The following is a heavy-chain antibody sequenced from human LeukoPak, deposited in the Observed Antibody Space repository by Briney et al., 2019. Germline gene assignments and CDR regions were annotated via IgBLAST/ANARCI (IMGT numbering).Heavy chain of an antibody. D-gene: IGHD5-12*01. CDR3: VRQSDYDYGAPYFVY. CDR2: IYFSART. V-gene: IGHV4-59*08. CDR1: GGSISGFF. Sequence: SETLSLTRTVSGGSISGFFWSWIRQPPGKGLELIGYIYFSARTNYNPSLKRRVTISLGTYKNQFSLKLSSVTAADTAVYDCVRQSDYDYGAPYFVYWGQGTLVTVSS. J-gene: IGHJ4*02.